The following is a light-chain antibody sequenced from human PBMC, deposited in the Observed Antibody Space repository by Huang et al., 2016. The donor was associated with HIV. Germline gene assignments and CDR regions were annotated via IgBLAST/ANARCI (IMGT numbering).Light chain of an antibody. V-gene: IGKV3-15*01. CDR1: QSIRDT. Sequence: EIVMTQSPDTLSVSPGERATLSCRASQSIRDTLAWYQQKPGQAPWRLLHATSTRAAGVPARFGGSWSGTEFTLTISSLQSEDCGVYYCQQYESWPPLTFGGGTKVEIK. CDR3: QQYESWPPLT. CDR2: ATS. J-gene: IGKJ4*01.